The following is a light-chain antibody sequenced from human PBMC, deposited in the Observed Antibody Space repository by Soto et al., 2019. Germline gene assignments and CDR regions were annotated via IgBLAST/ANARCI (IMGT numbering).Light chain of an antibody. CDR1: QSVSSN. CDR2: GAF. V-gene: IGKV3-15*01. CDR3: QQYNDWPLT. Sequence: EILMTQSPVTLSVSPGERATLSCWASQSVSSNLAWYQQKPGQAPSLLIYGAFTRATGIPARFSGTGSGTEFTLTISSLQSEDFALYYCQQYNDWPLTFGQGTKVEI. J-gene: IGKJ1*01.